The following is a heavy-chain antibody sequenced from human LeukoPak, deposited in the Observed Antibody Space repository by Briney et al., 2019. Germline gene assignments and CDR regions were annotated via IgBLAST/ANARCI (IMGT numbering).Heavy chain of an antibody. Sequence: ASVKVSCKASGYTFTSNYIHWVRQAPGQGLEWMGMIYPRDGSTSYAQKFLGRVTMTRNTSISTAYMELSSLRSEDTAVYYCARGVAGGHGDYWGQGTLVTVSS. CDR3: ARGVAGGHGDY. CDR2: IYPRDGST. J-gene: IGHJ4*02. CDR1: GYTFTSNY. V-gene: IGHV1-46*01. D-gene: IGHD6-19*01.